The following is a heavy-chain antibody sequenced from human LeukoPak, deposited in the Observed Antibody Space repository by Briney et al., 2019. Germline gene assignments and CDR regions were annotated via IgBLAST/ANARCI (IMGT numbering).Heavy chain of an antibody. CDR1: GFTFSSYA. J-gene: IGHJ5*02. V-gene: IGHV3-30-3*01. CDR2: ISYDGSNK. CDR3: ARDMVGVAVLVGATHNWFDP. Sequence: GGSLRLSCAASGFTFSSYAMPWVRQAPGKGLEWVAVISYDGSNKYYADSVKGRFTISRDNSKNTLYLQMNSLRAEDTAVYYYARDMVGVAVLVGATHNWFDPWGQGTLVTVSS. D-gene: IGHD1-26*01.